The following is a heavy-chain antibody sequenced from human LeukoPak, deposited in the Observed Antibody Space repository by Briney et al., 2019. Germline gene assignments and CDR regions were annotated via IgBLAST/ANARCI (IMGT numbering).Heavy chain of an antibody. CDR3: ARQLRRRGGAFDI. D-gene: IGHD1-7*01. V-gene: IGHV4-34*01. J-gene: IGHJ3*02. CDR1: GGSFSGYY. Sequence: NPSGTLSLTCAVYGGSFSGYYWSWIRQPPGKGLEWIGEINHSGSTNYNPSLKSRVTISVDTSKNQFSLKLSSVTAADTAVYYCARQLRRRGGAFDIWGQGTMVTVSS. CDR2: INHSGST.